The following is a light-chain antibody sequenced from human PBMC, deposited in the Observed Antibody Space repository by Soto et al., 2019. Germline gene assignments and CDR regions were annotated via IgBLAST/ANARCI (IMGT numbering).Light chain of an antibody. Sequence: ENVLTQSPATLSLSPWERATLSCRASQSVSNNYLAWYQQKPGQAPRLLIYGASNRATGIPDRFSGSGSGTDFTLTISRLEPEDFAVYYCQQYGSSGTFGQGTKVDIK. J-gene: IGKJ1*01. CDR2: GAS. CDR3: QQYGSSGT. V-gene: IGKV3-20*01. CDR1: QSVSNNY.